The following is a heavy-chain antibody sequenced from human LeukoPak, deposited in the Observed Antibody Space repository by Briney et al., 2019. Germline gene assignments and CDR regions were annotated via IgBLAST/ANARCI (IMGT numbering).Heavy chain of an antibody. CDR2: ISGSGGST. CDR1: GFTFSSYG. J-gene: IGHJ4*02. D-gene: IGHD3-22*01. CDR3: AKDQYDSSGYPTSADY. Sequence: GGTLRLSCAASGFTFSSYGMSWVRQAPGKGLEWVSAISGSGGSTYYADSVKGRFTISRDNSKNTLYLQMNSLRAEDTAVYYCAKDQYDSSGYPTSADYWGQGTLVTVSS. V-gene: IGHV3-23*01.